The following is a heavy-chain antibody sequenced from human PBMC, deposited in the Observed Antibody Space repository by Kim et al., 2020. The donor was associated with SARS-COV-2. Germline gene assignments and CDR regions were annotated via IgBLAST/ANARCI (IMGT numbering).Heavy chain of an antibody. D-gene: IGHD2-21*01. CDR3: ARGPYGGAYWYFDL. J-gene: IGHJ2*01. Sequence: PSRQSQVTISVDASKNQFSLKRSSVTAADTAVYYCARGPYGGAYWYFDLWGRGTLVTVSS. V-gene: IGHV4-31*01.